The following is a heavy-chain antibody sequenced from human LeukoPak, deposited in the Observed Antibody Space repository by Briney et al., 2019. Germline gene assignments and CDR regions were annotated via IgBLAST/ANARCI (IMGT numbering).Heavy chain of an antibody. CDR3: ARDPTNTSGRYAYFDY. V-gene: IGHV1-18*01. D-gene: IGHD6-19*01. J-gene: IGHJ4*02. CDR2: ISCYNGDT. CDR1: GYPFNKHG. Sequence: GATVTVSCKASGYPFNKHGISWVRQAPGQGLEWMVWISCYNGDTHYAQKFQGRVTMTTDTSTTTAYMELRRLRSDDTALYYCARDPTNTSGRYAYFDYWGQGTLVTVSS.